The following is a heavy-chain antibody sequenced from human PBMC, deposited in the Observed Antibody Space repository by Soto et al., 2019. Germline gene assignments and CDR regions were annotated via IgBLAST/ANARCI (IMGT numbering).Heavy chain of an antibody. CDR3: ARRSILPDYYGSGSYYSWFDP. J-gene: IGHJ5*02. D-gene: IGHD3-10*01. CDR1: GYSFASYW. V-gene: IGHV5-51*01. Sequence: PGESLKISCKGSGYSFASYWIGWVRQMPGKGLEWMGIIYPGDSDTRYSPSFQGQVTISADKSISTAYLQWSSLKASDTAMYYCARRSILPDYYGSGSYYSWFDPWGQGTLVTVSS. CDR2: IYPGDSDT.